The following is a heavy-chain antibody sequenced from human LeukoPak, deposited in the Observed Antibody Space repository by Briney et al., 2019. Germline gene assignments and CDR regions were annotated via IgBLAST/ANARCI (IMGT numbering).Heavy chain of an antibody. V-gene: IGHV3-23*01. Sequence: GGSLRLSCAASGFTFSSYAMGWVRQAPGKGREWVSAISGSGGSTYYADSVKGRFTISRDNSKNTLYLQMNSLRAEDTAVYYCAKGPLSSYYFDYWGQGTLVTVSS. CDR2: ISGSGGST. J-gene: IGHJ4*02. CDR1: GFTFSSYA. CDR3: AKGPLSSYYFDY.